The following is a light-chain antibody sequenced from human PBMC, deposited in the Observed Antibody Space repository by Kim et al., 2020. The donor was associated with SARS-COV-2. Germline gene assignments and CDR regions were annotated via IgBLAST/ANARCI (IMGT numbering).Light chain of an antibody. CDR1: ESLRSN. V-gene: IGKV3-15*01. J-gene: IGKJ4*01. CDR2: DVS. Sequence: VSAGERVTLSCSASESLRSNLAWYQQKPGQAPRLLIYDVSTRATGVPARFSGSGSGTQFTLTISSLQSEDFALYYCQHYDNWPLAFGGGTKVDIK. CDR3: QHYDNWPLA.